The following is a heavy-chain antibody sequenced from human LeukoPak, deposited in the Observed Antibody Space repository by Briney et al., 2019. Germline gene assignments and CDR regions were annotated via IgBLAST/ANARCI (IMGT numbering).Heavy chain of an antibody. CDR3: ARVGTRNAFDI. CDR2: INPNSGGT. D-gene: IGHD3/OR15-3a*01. Sequence: ASVKVSCKASGYTFTGYYMHWVRQAPGQGLEWMGWINPNSGGTNYAQKFQGRVTMTTDTSTSTAYMELRSLRSDDTAVYYCARVGTRNAFDIWGQGTMVTVSS. V-gene: IGHV1-2*02. J-gene: IGHJ3*02. CDR1: GYTFTGYY.